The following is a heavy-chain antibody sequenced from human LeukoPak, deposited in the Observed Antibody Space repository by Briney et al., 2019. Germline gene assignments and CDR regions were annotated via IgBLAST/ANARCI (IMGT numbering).Heavy chain of an antibody. V-gene: IGHV4-31*11. Sequence: SQTLSLTCAVSGGPISSGGYSWNWIRQYPGKGLEWIGYISHSGRTYYNPSLEGRASMSMDMSKNQFSLRLSSVTAADTAVYYCARREDWTFDYWGQGTLVIVSS. D-gene: IGHD3/OR15-3a*01. CDR3: ARREDWTFDY. J-gene: IGHJ4*02. CDR2: ISHSGRT. CDR1: GGPISSGGYS.